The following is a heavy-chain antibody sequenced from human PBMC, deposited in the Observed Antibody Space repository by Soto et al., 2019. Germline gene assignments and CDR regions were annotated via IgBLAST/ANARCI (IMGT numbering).Heavy chain of an antibody. CDR3: ARDDLHGYLNAFDV. CDR1: GLTVTSEY. V-gene: IGHV3-66*01. J-gene: IGHJ3*01. CDR2: ICVSGHT. D-gene: IGHD3-16*02. Sequence: GGSLRLSCAASGLTVTSEYMSWVRQAPGKGLEWVSVICVSGHTKYADSVKDRFTISRDNVQNTLFLQMDRLRPGDTAVYYCARDDLHGYLNAFDVWGQGTMVTVSS.